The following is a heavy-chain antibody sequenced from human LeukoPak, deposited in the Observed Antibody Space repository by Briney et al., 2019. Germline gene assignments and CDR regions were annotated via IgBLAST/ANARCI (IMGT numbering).Heavy chain of an antibody. CDR1: GYSISSGYY. CDR2: IYHSGST. V-gene: IGHV4-38-2*01. Sequence: KPSETLSLTCAVSGYSISSGYYWGWIRQPPGKGLEWIGSIYHSGSTYYNPSLKSRVTISVDTSKNQFSLKLSSVTAADKAVYYCARQTDYDFWSGVGYFDYWGQGTLVTVSS. CDR3: ARQTDYDFWSGVGYFDY. J-gene: IGHJ4*02. D-gene: IGHD3-3*01.